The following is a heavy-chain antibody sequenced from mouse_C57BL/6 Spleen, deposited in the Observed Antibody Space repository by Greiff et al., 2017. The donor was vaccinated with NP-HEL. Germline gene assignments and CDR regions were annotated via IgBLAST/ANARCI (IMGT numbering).Heavy chain of an antibody. V-gene: IGHV1-76*01. J-gene: IGHJ2*01. Sequence: QVQLKESGAELVRPGASVKLSCKASGYTFTDYYINWVKQRPGQGLEWIARIYPGSGNTYYNEKFKGKATLTAEKSSSTAYMQLSSLTSEDSAVYFCAGGDYDESYWGQGTTLTVSS. CDR3: AGGDYDESY. D-gene: IGHD2-4*01. CDR2: IYPGSGNT. CDR1: GYTFTDYY.